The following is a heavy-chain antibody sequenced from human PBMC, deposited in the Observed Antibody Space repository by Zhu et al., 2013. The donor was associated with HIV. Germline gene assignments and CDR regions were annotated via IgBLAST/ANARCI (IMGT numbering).Heavy chain of an antibody. D-gene: IGHD1-20*01. Sequence: QVQLVQSGAEVKKPGASVKVSCKASGYTFTGYYMHWVRQAPGQGLEWMGWINPNSGGTNYAQKFQGRVTMTRDTSISTAYMELSRLRSDDTAVYYCARDLERVTGTTYYYYMDVWGKGTTVTVSS. J-gene: IGHJ6*03. CDR3: ARDLERVTGTTYYYYMDV. CDR2: INPNSGGT. V-gene: IGHV1-2*02. CDR1: GYTFTGYY.